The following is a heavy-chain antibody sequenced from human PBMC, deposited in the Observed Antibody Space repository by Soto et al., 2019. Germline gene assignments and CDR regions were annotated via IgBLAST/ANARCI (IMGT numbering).Heavy chain of an antibody. J-gene: IGHJ6*02. Sequence: QVQLVESGGGLVKPGGSLRLSCAASGFTFSDYYMSWIRQAPGKGLEWVSYISSSGSTIYYADSVKGRFTISRDKAKNSLYLQMNRMRAEDTAVYYCARGTGGIAARPKTYYYYGMDVWGQGTTVTVSS. CDR1: GFTFSDYY. CDR2: ISSSGSTI. CDR3: ARGTGGIAARPKTYYYYGMDV. D-gene: IGHD6-6*01. V-gene: IGHV3-11*01.